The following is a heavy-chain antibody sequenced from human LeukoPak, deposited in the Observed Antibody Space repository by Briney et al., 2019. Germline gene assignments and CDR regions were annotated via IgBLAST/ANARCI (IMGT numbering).Heavy chain of an antibody. CDR1: GGSFSGYY. CDR3: ARGRFTYYDILTGQYYYYGMDV. D-gene: IGHD3-9*01. Sequence: SETLSLTCAVYGGSFSGYYWSWIRQPPGKGLEWIGEINHSGSTNYNPSLKGRVTISVDTSKNQFSLKLSSVTAADTAVYYCARGRFTYYDILTGQYYYYGMDVWGQGTTVTVSS. J-gene: IGHJ6*02. CDR2: INHSGST. V-gene: IGHV4-34*01.